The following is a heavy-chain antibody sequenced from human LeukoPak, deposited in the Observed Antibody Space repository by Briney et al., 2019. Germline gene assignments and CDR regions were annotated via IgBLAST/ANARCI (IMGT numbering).Heavy chain of an antibody. V-gene: IGHV1-46*01. CDR2: INPSGGST. J-gene: IGHJ5*02. CDR3: ARSDYYDSSGYYYFWSSAVGWFDP. Sequence: ASVKVSCKASGYTFTSYYMHWVRQAPGQGLEWMGIINPSGGSTSYAQKFQGRVTMTRDTSTSTVYMELSSLRSEDTAVYYCARSDYYDSSGYYYFWSSAVGWFDPWGQGTLVTVFS. CDR1: GYTFTSYY. D-gene: IGHD3-22*01.